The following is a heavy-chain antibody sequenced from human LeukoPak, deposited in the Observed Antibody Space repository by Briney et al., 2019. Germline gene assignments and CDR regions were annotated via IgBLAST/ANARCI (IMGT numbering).Heavy chain of an antibody. CDR2: IIPIFGTA. Sequence: SVKVSCKASGGTFSSYAISWVRQAPGQGLEWMGGIIPIFGTANYAQKFQGRVTITTDESTSTAYMELSSLRSEDTAVYYRARTKFLEWLLDYWGQGTLVTVSS. CDR3: ARTKFLEWLLDY. D-gene: IGHD3-3*01. V-gene: IGHV1-69*05. J-gene: IGHJ4*02. CDR1: GGTFSSYA.